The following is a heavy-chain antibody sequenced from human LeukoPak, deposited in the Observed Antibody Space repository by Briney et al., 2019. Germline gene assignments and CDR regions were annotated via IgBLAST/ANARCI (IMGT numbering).Heavy chain of an antibody. D-gene: IGHD1-1*01. Sequence: PSQTLSPTCTVSGGSISSGSYYWSWIRQPPGKGLEWIGYIYHSGSTYYNPSLKSRVTISVDRSKNQFSLKLSSVTAADTAVYYCARGTGHDYYYYMGVWGKGTTVTVSS. CDR3: ARGTGHDYYYYMGV. CDR1: GGSISSGSYY. J-gene: IGHJ6*03. V-gene: IGHV4-30-2*01. CDR2: IYHSGST.